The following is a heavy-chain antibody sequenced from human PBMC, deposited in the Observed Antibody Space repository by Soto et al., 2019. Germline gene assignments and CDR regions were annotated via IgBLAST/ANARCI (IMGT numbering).Heavy chain of an antibody. Sequence: EVQLVESGGGLVQPGGSLRLSCAASGFTVSTNYMNWVRQAPGKGLEWASVIYSGGSTYYADSVKGRFTISRDNSKNTLFLQMNSLRVEDTAVYYCARGEPHHYFDYWGQGTLVTVSS. CDR1: GFTVSTNY. D-gene: IGHD3-16*01. J-gene: IGHJ4*02. CDR3: ARGEPHHYFDY. CDR2: IYSGGST. V-gene: IGHV3-66*01.